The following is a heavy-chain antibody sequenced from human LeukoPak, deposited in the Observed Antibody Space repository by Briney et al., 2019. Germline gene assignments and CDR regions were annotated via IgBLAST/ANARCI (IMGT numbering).Heavy chain of an antibody. Sequence: SETLSLTCTVSGGSISSGSYYWSWIRQPAGKGLEWFGRIYTSGSTNYNPSLKSRVTISVDTSKNQFSLKLSSVTAADTAVYYCARGVDTVTKGGFVYWGQGTLVTVSS. CDR3: ARGVDTVTKGGFVY. CDR1: GGSISSGSYY. V-gene: IGHV4-61*02. CDR2: IYTSGST. J-gene: IGHJ4*02. D-gene: IGHD4-17*01.